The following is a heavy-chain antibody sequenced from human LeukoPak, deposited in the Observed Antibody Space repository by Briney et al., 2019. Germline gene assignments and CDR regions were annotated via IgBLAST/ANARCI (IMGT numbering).Heavy chain of an antibody. V-gene: IGHV1-2*02. CDR3: VRFEDYVGNRDVLDI. Sequence: ASVKVSCKASGYIFTDYYMHWVRQAPGQGLXXXXXXNANSGATNYVQKFQGRVTITRDTSISTAYMELSRLRPDDTAVYYCVRFEDYVGNRDVLDIWGQGRMVTVYS. D-gene: IGHD4-23*01. J-gene: IGHJ3*02. CDR1: GYIFTDYY. CDR2: XNANSGAT.